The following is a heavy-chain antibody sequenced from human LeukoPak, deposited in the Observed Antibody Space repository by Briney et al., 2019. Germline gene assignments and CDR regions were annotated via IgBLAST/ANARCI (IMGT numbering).Heavy chain of an antibody. CDR2: VYYNGDI. CDR3: AATWYYDSRGYFFDD. D-gene: IGHD3-22*01. J-gene: IGHJ4*01. CDR1: GVPISTYY. V-gene: IGHV4-59*01. Sequence: SETLSLTCSVSGVPISTYYWSWLRQSPGKGLEWIAYVYYNGDIMYNPSLKSRVTISLDTSKNQFSLSMTSVTAADTAVYFCAATWYYDSRGYFFDDWGNGTLVPVSS.